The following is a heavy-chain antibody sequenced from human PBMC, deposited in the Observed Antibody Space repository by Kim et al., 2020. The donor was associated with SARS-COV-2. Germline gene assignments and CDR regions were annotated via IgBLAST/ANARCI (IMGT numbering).Heavy chain of an antibody. D-gene: IGHD2-2*02. CDR1: GASITSSNSY. Sequence: SETLSLTCTVSGASITSSNSYWGWIRQPPGKGLEWIGTIFYSGSTYYNPSLKSRVIISVDTPKRQFSLKLSSVTAADTAVYYCARQALRGYQLLDRGGMDVWGQGTTVTVSS. J-gene: IGHJ6*02. CDR2: IFYSGST. CDR3: ARQALRGYQLLDRGGMDV. V-gene: IGHV4-39*01.